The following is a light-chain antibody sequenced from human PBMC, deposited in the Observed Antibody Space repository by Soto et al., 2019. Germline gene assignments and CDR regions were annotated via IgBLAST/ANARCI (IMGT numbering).Light chain of an antibody. V-gene: IGKV3-20*01. Sequence: EVVLTQSPGTLSLSPGERATLSCGASQSVTGNYLAWYQQKPGQAPRLLIFGASTRATGIPDRFSGSGSGTDFTLTISRLEPEDSAVYYCQHYYTSYTTFGQGTKVEIK. CDR1: QSVTGNY. CDR3: QHYYTSYTT. CDR2: GAS. J-gene: IGKJ1*01.